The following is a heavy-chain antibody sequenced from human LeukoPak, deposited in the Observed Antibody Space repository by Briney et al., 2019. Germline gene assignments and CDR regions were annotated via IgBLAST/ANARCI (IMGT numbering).Heavy chain of an antibody. D-gene: IGHD6-6*01. CDR1: GFTVSSNY. CDR2: IYCSGST. V-gene: IGHV3-66*04. CDR3: ARLSSSWSYDY. J-gene: IGHJ4*01. Sequence: GGSLRLSCAASGFTVSSNYMSWVRQAPGKGLEWVSVIYCSGSTYYADSVKGRFTISRDNSKNTLYLQMNSLRAEDTAVYYCARLSSSWSYDYWGQGTLVTVSS.